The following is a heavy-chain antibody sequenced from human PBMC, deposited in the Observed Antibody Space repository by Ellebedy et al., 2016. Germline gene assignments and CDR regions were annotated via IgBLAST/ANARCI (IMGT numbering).Heavy chain of an antibody. J-gene: IGHJ5*02. D-gene: IGHD2-15*01. V-gene: IGHV3-30*03. CDR3: ARGVGSGWFDP. CDR1: GFTFSSYV. CDR2: ISNDGGRI. Sequence: GGSLRLSCAASGFTFSSYVMHWVRQAPGKGLEWVAAISNDGGRIFYTDSVKGRFTISRDNSKNTLYLQMNSLRAEDTAVYYCARGVGSGWFDPWGQGTLVTVSS.